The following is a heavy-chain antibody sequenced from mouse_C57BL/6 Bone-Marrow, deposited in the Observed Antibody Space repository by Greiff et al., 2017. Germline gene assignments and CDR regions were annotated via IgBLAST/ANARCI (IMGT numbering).Heavy chain of an antibody. CDR1: EYEFPSHD. V-gene: IGHV5-2*01. J-gene: IGHJ4*01. Sequence: EVKLMESGGGLVQPGESLKLSCESNEYEFPSHDMSWVRKTPEKRLELVAAINSDGGSTYYPDTMERRFIISRDNTKKSLYLQMSSLRSEDTALYYCASQAMMVYYYAMDYWGQGTSVTVSS. CDR2: INSDGGST. CDR3: ASQAMMVYYYAMDY. D-gene: IGHD2-3*01.